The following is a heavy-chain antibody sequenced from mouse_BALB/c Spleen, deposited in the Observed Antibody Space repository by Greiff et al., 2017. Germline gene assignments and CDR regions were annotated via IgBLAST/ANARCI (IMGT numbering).Heavy chain of an antibody. CDR1: GFTFSSYG. CDR3: AREGRYDDSMDY. D-gene: IGHD2-14*01. J-gene: IGHJ4*01. V-gene: IGHV5-6-3*01. Sequence: EVQVVESGGGLVQPGGSLKLSCAASGFTFSSYGMSWVRQTPDKRLELVATINSNGGSTYYPDSVKGRFTISRDNAKNTLYLQMSSLKSEDTAMYYCAREGRYDDSMDYWGQGTSVTVSS. CDR2: INSNGGST.